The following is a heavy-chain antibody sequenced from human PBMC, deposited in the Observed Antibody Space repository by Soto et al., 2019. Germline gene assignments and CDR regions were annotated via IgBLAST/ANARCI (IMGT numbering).Heavy chain of an antibody. CDR1: GFTCSSYD. Sequence: EVQMLESGGGLAQPGGSLRLSCAASGFTCSSYDMSWVRQAPGKGLEWVSTILVDGRTFYVDSVKGRFTISRDNSKNTVYLQMNSLTAGDTALDYCAKATATGGGAFDICGQGTMVTVSS. J-gene: IGHJ3*02. V-gene: IGHV3-23*01. D-gene: IGHD2-8*02. CDR2: ILVDGRT. CDR3: AKATATGGGAFDI.